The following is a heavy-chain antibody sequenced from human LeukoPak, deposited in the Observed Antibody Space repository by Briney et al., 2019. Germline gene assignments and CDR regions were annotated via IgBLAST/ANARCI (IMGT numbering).Heavy chain of an antibody. Sequence: SQTLSLTCTVSGASISSGDYYWNWIRQPPGKGPEWIGYISYSGNTYYSPSLKSRPTISLDTSKNEFSLKLSSVTAADTAVYYCARDPFQGYCTSISCYGFDPWGQGTLVTVSS. V-gene: IGHV4-30-4*08. CDR2: ISYSGNT. J-gene: IGHJ5*02. CDR3: ARDPFQGYCTSISCYGFDP. CDR1: GASISSGDYY. D-gene: IGHD2-2*01.